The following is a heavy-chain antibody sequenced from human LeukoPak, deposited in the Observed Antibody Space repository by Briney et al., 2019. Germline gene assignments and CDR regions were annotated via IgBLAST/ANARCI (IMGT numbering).Heavy chain of an antibody. V-gene: IGHV3-23*01. J-gene: IGHJ4*02. Sequence: GRSLRLSCAASGFTFSSYAMSWVRQAPGKGLEWVSAISGSGGSTYYADSVKGRFTISRDNSKNTLYLQMNSLRAEDTAVYYCAKYIVLMVYATPLFDYWGQGTLVTVSS. CDR3: AKYIVLMVYATPLFDY. CDR2: ISGSGGST. D-gene: IGHD2-8*01. CDR1: GFTFSSYA.